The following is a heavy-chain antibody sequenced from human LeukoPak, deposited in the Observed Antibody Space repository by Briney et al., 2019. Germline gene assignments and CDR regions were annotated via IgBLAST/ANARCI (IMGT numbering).Heavy chain of an antibody. Sequence: PGGSLRLSCAASGFTFSSYATHWVRQAPGKGLEWVAVISYDGSNKYYADSVKGRFTISRDNSKNSLYLQMNSLRTEDTALYYCAKNRGLGYGSGSYPSEYYFDYWGQGTLVTVSS. CDR3: AKNRGLGYGSGSYPSEYYFDY. CDR2: ISYDGSNK. V-gene: IGHV3-30-3*01. D-gene: IGHD3-10*01. CDR1: GFTFSSYA. J-gene: IGHJ4*02.